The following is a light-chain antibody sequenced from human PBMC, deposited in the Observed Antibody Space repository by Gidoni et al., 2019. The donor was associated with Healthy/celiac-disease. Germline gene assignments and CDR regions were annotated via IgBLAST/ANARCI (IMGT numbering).Light chain of an antibody. Sequence: QSALTQPASVSGSPVPSITISCTGTSSAVGSYNLVSWYQQHPGKAPKLMIYEGSKRPSGVSNPFSGSKSGNTASLTISGLQAEDEADYYCCSYAGSSSVVFGGGTKLTVL. CDR3: CSYAGSSSVV. J-gene: IGLJ2*01. CDR1: SSAVGSYNL. V-gene: IGLV2-23*01. CDR2: EGS.